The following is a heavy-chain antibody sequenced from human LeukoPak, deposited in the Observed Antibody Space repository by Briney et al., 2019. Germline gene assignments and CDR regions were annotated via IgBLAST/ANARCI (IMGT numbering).Heavy chain of an antibody. D-gene: IGHD3-10*01. Sequence: SETLSLTCTVSGGSISSGGYYWSWIRQHPGKGLEWIGYIYYSGSTYYNPSLKNRVTTSVDTSKNQFSLKLSFVTAADTAVYYCARGERNSGNVDYWGQGTLVTVSS. CDR1: GGSISSGGYY. V-gene: IGHV4-31*03. J-gene: IGHJ4*02. CDR2: IYYSGST. CDR3: ARGERNSGNVDY.